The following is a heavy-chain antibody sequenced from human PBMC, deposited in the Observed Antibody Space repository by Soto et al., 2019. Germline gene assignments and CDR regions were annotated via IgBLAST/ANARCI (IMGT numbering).Heavy chain of an antibody. Sequence: QVQLVESGGGVVQPGRSLRLSCAASGFTFSSYGMHWVRQAPGKGLEWVAVISYDGSNKYYADSVKGRFTISRDNSKNTLYLQMNSLRAEDTAVYYCAKDLESSSWYNAGPLDYWGQGTLVTVSS. CDR3: AKDLESSSWYNAGPLDY. V-gene: IGHV3-30*18. J-gene: IGHJ4*02. D-gene: IGHD6-13*01. CDR2: ISYDGSNK. CDR1: GFTFSSYG.